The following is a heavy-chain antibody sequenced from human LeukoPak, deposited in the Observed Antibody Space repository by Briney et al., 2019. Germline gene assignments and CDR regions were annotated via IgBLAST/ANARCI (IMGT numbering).Heavy chain of an antibody. V-gene: IGHV3-11*04. D-gene: IGHD2-8*01. CDR3: ARGSHPPTN. Sequence: GGSLRLSCAASGLTFGDYYMTWIRQAPGKGLEWVAYISNSGNIIYYVDSVKGRFTISRDNAKNSLYLQMNSLRAEDTAVYYCARGSHPPTNWGQGTLVTVSS. CDR1: GLTFGDYY. J-gene: IGHJ4*02. CDR2: ISNSGNII.